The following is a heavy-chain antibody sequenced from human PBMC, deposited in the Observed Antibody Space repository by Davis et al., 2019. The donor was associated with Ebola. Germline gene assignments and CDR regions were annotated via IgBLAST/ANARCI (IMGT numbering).Heavy chain of an antibody. CDR3: ARSITMVRGGSWFDP. Sequence: GESLKISCAASGFTFSSYAMHWVRQAPGKGLEWVAVISYDGSNKYYADSVKGRFTISRDNSKNTLYLQMNSLRSDDTAVYYCARSITMVRGGSWFDPWGQGTLVTVSS. D-gene: IGHD3-10*01. V-gene: IGHV3-30*04. CDR1: GFTFSSYA. CDR2: ISYDGSNK. J-gene: IGHJ5*02.